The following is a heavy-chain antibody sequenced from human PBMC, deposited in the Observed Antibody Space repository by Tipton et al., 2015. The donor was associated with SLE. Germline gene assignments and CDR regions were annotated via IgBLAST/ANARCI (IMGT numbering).Heavy chain of an antibody. V-gene: IGHV4-61*09. D-gene: IGHD4/OR15-4a*01. Sequence: TLSLTCTVSVGPLTSGRYSWSWIRQPAGKGLEWIGHIYTTGSTNYSPSLKSRVTISFDTSETQFSLKLASVNIADTAVYYCARVSSGTNYAIESWGQGTLVTVSS. CDR3: ARVSSGTNYAIES. CDR2: IYTTGST. CDR1: VGPLTSGRYS. J-gene: IGHJ4*02.